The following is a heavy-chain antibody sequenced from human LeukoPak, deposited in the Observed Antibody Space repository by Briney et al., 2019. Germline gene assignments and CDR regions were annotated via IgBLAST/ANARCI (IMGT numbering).Heavy chain of an antibody. V-gene: IGHV1-69*13. J-gene: IGHJ5*02. CDR3: ARDRLSRLVVPAAMYH. Sequence: GASVKVSCKASGGTFSSYAISWVRQAPGQGLEWMGGIIPIFGTANYAQKFQGRVTITADESTSTAYMELRSLRSDDTAVYYCARDRLSRLVVPAAMYHWGQGTLVTVSS. D-gene: IGHD2-2*01. CDR1: GGTFSSYA. CDR2: IIPIFGTA.